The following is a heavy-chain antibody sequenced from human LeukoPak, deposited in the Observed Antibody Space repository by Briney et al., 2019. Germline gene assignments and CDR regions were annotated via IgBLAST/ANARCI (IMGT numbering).Heavy chain of an antibody. J-gene: IGHJ4*02. CDR3: ASARHGDYVWDY. CDR1: GYSFTYW. D-gene: IGHD4-17*01. Sequence: GESLKISCKGSGYSFTYWIGWVRQMPGKGLEWMGIIYSGDSHTKHSPSFQGRVTISADKSISTAYLQRSSLEASDTAMYYCASARHGDYVWDYWGQGTLVTVSS. V-gene: IGHV5-51*01. CDR2: IYSGDSHT.